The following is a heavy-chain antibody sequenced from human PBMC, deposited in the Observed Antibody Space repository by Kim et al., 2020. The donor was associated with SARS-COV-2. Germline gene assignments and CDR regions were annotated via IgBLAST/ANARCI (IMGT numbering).Heavy chain of an antibody. CDR1: GFTFSSHA. J-gene: IGHJ4*02. CDR3: VEVGAADY. D-gene: IGHD1-26*01. Sequence: GGSLRLSCAASGFTFSSHAMSWVRQAPGKGLEWVSSISGSGDSTYYADSVKGRFTISRDNSKNTLSLQMNSLRADDTAVYYCVEVGAADYWGQGTLVTVSS. V-gene: IGHV3-23*01. CDR2: ISGSGDST.